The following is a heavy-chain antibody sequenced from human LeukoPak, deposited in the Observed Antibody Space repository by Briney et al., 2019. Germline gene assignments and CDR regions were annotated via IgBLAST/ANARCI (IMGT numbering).Heavy chain of an antibody. CDR2: IYYSGST. V-gene: IGHV4-59*12. J-gene: IGHJ4*02. CDR1: GGSISSYY. Sequence: PSETLSLTCTVSGGSISSYYWSWIRQPPGKGLEWIGYIYYSGSTNYNPSLKSRVTISVDTSKNQFSLKLSSVTAADTAVYYCARGASIAARSGPSPFDYWGQGTLVTVSS. D-gene: IGHD6-6*01. CDR3: ARGASIAARSGPSPFDY.